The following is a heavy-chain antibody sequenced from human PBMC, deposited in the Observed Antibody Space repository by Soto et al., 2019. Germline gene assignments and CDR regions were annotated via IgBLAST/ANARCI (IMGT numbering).Heavy chain of an antibody. V-gene: IGHV3-23*01. CDR3: AKEFGFRYKSPAFDY. CDR2: ISGSGGST. CDR1: GFTFSSYA. D-gene: IGHD3-16*02. Sequence: PGGSLRLSCAASGFTFSSYAMSWVRQAPGKGLEWVSAISGSGGSTYYADSVKGRFTISRDNSKNTLYLQMNGLRAEDTAVYYCAKEFGFRYKSPAFDYWGQGTLVTVSS. J-gene: IGHJ4*02.